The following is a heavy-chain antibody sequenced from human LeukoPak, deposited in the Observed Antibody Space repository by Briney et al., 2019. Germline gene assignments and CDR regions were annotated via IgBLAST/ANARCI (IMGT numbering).Heavy chain of an antibody. CDR1: GFSFSGYY. D-gene: IGHD2-2*01. J-gene: IGHJ4*02. V-gene: IGHV3-11*04. Sequence: GGTLRLSCAASGFSFSGYYMTWIRHAPGRGLELVSYISSSGSTIYYADSVKGRFTISRDNAKNSLYLQMNSMRAEDTAGCYCARGGIVVVTVGYDYWGQGTLVTVSS. CDR3: ARGGIVVVTVGYDY. CDR2: ISSSGSTI.